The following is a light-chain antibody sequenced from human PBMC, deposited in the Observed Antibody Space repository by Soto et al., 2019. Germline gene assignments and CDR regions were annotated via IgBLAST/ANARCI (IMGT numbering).Light chain of an antibody. Sequence: QSVLTQSSSASASLGSSVKLTCTLSSGHSSYIIAWHQQQPGKAPRYLMKLEGSGSYNKGSGVPDRFSGSSSGADRYLTISNLQFEDEADYYSETWDSNTHTVFGGGTQLTVL. CDR3: ETWDSNTHTV. V-gene: IGLV4-60*02. CDR2: LEGSGSY. J-gene: IGLJ3*02. CDR1: SGHSSYI.